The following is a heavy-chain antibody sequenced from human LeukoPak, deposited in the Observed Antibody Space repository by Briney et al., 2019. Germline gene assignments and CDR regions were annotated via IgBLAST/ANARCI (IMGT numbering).Heavy chain of an antibody. D-gene: IGHD2-2*01. V-gene: IGHV1-18*04. CDR2: ISAYNGNT. J-gene: IGHJ4*02. CDR3: ARQRGTIVVVPAAPQPPLDY. Sequence: ASVKVSCKASGYTFTSYGISWVRQAPGQGLEWMGWISAYNGNTNYAQKLQGRVTMTTDTPASTAYMELRSLRSDDTAVYYCARQRGTIVVVPAAPQPPLDYWGQGTLVTVSS. CDR1: GYTFTSYG.